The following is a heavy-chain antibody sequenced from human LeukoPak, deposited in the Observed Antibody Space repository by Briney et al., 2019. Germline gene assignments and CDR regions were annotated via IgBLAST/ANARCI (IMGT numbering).Heavy chain of an antibody. D-gene: IGHD6-6*01. CDR3: ARRPDGTSHFDY. CDR2: IYYSGST. V-gene: IGHV4-59*08. J-gene: IGHJ4*02. Sequence: PSETLSLTCTVSGGSISTYYWSWIRQPPGKGLEWIGYIYYSGSTNYNPSLKSRVTISVDTSKNQFSLKLSSVTAADMAVYYCARRPDGTSHFDYWGQGTLVTVSS. CDR1: GGSISTYY.